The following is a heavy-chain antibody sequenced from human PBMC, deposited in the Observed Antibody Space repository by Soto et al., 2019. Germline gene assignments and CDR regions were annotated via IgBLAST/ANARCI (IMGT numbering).Heavy chain of an antibody. V-gene: IGHV3-30*18. D-gene: IGHD6-19*01. J-gene: IGHJ4*02. Sequence: QVQLVESGGGVVQPGRSLRLSCAASGFTFSSYGMHWVRQAPGKGLEWVAVISYDGSNKYYADSVKGRFTISRDNSTNTLYLQMSSRRAEDTAVYYCAKAFFPGIAVAGTSLDYWGQGTLVTVSS. CDR1: GFTFSSYG. CDR2: ISYDGSNK. CDR3: AKAFFPGIAVAGTSLDY.